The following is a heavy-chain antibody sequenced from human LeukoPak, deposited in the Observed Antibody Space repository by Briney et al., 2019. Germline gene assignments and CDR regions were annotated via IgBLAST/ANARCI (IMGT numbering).Heavy chain of an antibody. CDR1: GYSFTNYW. CDR2: IYPGDSDT. D-gene: IGHD5-24*01. V-gene: IGHV5-51*01. CDR3: ASRKKGMATAGFDY. Sequence: GESLKTSCKGSGYSFTNYWIGWVRQMPGKGLEWMGIIYPGDSDTRYSPSFQGQVTISAEKSISTAYLQWSSLKASDTALYYCASRKKGMATAGFDYWGQGTLVTVSS. J-gene: IGHJ4*02.